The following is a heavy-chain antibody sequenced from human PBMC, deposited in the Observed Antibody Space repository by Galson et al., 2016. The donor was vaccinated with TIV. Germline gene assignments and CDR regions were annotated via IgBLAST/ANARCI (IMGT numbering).Heavy chain of an antibody. CDR2: IYSDGNP. V-gene: IGHV3-53*01. J-gene: IGHJ6*02. D-gene: IGHD3-3*01. CDR1: GFIVNNNQ. Sequence: SLRLSCAASGFIVNNNQMSWVRQAPGKGLEWISVIYSDGNPYYANSVAGRFTISRDDSKNTLYLQMTSLRAEDTAVYYCARDRYYDASGYYFYYYGMDVWGQGTTVTVSS. CDR3: ARDRYYDASGYYFYYYGMDV.